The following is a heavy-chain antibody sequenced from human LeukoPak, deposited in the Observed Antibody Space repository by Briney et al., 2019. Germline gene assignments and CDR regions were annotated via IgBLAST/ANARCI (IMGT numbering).Heavy chain of an antibody. V-gene: IGHV1-18*01. Sequence: GASVKVSCKASGYTFTSYGISWVRQAPGQGLEWMGWISAYNGNTNYAQKLQGRVTMTTDTSTSTAYMELRSLRSDDTAVYYCAREGLNRDYYYYYGMDVWGQGXTVTVSS. CDR2: ISAYNGNT. CDR1: GYTFTSYG. D-gene: IGHD1-14*01. J-gene: IGHJ6*02. CDR3: AREGLNRDYYYYYGMDV.